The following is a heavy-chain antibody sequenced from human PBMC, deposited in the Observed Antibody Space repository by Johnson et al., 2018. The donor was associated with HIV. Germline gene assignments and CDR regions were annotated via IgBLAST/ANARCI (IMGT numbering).Heavy chain of an antibody. D-gene: IGHD3-10*01. CDR3: ASEVRGVLDI. Sequence: VQLVESGGGVVRPGGSLRLSCAASGFTFSSYVMSWVRQAPGKGLEWVSSISASGGSTYYADSVKGRFTVSRDNSKNTLYLQMNSLRVEDTAVYYCASEVRGVLDIWGQGTMVTVSS. CDR1: GFTFSSYV. V-gene: IGHV3-23*04. CDR2: ISASGGST. J-gene: IGHJ3*02.